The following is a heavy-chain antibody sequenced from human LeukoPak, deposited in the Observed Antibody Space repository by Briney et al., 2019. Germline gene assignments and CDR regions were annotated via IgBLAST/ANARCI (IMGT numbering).Heavy chain of an antibody. CDR3: ARATGGDTISDYYYYMDV. D-gene: IGHD3-3*01. J-gene: IGHJ6*03. CDR1: GGTFSSYA. Sequence: GASVKVSCKASGGTFSSYAISWVRQAPGQGLEWMGRIIPILGIANYAQKFQGRITITADESTSTAYMELSSLRSEDTAVYYCARATGGDTISDYYYYMDVWGKGTTVTVSS. CDR2: IIPILGIA. V-gene: IGHV1-69*04.